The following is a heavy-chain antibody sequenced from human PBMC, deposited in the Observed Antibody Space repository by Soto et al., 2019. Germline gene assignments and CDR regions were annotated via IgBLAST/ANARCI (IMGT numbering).Heavy chain of an antibody. CDR2: ISGGGETT. Sequence: VGSLRLSCISSGLTFSIYPMSWFRQAPGKGLEWVSAISGGGETTYYADSVKGRFTISRDNSKNTLYLQMNSLRVEDMAVYYCAELMEYCGGRRCYLYYRSGGEVWGHEVTVSVSS. CDR1: GLTFSIYP. J-gene: IGHJ6*01. V-gene: IGHV3-23*01. CDR3: AELMEYCGGRRCYLYYRSGGEV. D-gene: IGHD2-15*01.